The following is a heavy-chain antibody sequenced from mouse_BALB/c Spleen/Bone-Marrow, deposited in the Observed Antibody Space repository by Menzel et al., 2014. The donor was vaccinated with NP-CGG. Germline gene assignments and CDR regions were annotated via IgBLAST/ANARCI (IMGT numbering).Heavy chain of an antibody. CDR3: ARDSLLRSLYAMDY. J-gene: IGHJ4*01. CDR2: INSNGGRT. V-gene: IGHV5-6-3*01. Sequence: DVKLQESGGGLVQPGGSLKLSCAASGFTFSSYGMSWVRQTPDKRLELVATINSNGGRTYYPDSVKGRFTISRDNAKNTLYLQMSSLKSEDTAMYYCARDSLLRSLYAMDYWGQGISVTVSS. CDR1: GFTFSSYG. D-gene: IGHD1-2*01.